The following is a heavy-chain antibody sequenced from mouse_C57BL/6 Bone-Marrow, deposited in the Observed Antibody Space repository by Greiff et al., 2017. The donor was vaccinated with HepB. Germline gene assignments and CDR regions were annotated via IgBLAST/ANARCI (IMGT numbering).Heavy chain of an antibody. CDR1: GFSLTSYA. CDR2: IWTGGGT. D-gene: IGHD1-1*01. CDR3: ARREDGSSYVWAMDY. J-gene: IGHJ4*01. V-gene: IGHV2-9-1*01. Sequence: VKLVESGPGLVAPSQSLYITCTVSGFSLTSYAISWVRQPPGKGLEWLGVIWTGGGTNYNSALKSRLSISKDNSKSQVFLKMNSLQTDDTARYYCARREDGSSYVWAMDYWGQGTSVTVSS.